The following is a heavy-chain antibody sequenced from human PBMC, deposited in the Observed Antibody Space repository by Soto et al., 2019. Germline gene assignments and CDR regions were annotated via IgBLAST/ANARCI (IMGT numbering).Heavy chain of an antibody. CDR1: GGPFGTYA. CDR2: IIPIFGTA. CDR3: AREDRGDYTAAY. J-gene: IGHJ4*02. Sequence: QVQLVQSGAEGKKLGSSVKVSGKASGGPFGTYAISWVRQAPGQGLEWMGGIIPIFGTANYAQKFQGRVTITEDESTSTAYMELSSLRSEDTAVYYCAREDRGDYTAAYWGQGTLVTVSS. D-gene: IGHD4-17*01. V-gene: IGHV1-69*12.